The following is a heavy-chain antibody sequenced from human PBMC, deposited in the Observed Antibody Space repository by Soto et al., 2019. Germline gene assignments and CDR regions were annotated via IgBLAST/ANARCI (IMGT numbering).Heavy chain of an antibody. CDR2: ISDDASNK. CDR1: GFTFSSYG. D-gene: IGHD3-9*01. Sequence: PGGSLRLSCAASGFTFSSYGMHWVRQAPGKGLEWVAIISDDASNKYYADSVKGRFTISRDNSKNTLHLQMNSLGGEDTAVYYWAKDGDFDWSPDYWGQGTLVTVSS. CDR3: AKDGDFDWSPDY. J-gene: IGHJ4*02. V-gene: IGHV3-30*18.